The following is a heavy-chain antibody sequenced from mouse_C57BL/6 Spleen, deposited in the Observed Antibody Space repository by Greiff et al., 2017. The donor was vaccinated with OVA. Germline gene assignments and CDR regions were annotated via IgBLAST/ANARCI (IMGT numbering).Heavy chain of an antibody. V-gene: IGHV2-9-1*01. CDR3: ARYYYGSSLRYFDV. J-gene: IGHJ1*03. CDR1: GFSLTSYA. D-gene: IGHD1-1*01. Sequence: VMLVESGPGLVAPSQSLSITCTVSGFSLTSYAISWVRQPPGKGLEWLGVIWTGGGTNYNSALKSRLSISKDNSKSQVFLKMNSLQTDDTARYYCARYYYGSSLRYFDVWGTGTTVTVSS. CDR2: IWTGGGT.